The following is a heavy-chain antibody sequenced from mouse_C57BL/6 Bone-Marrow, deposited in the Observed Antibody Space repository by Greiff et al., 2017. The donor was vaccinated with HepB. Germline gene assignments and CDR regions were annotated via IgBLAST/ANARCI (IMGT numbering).Heavy chain of an antibody. CDR1: GYTFTSYW. J-gene: IGHJ3*01. CDR2: INPNSGST. CDR3: SRRVYGSSYWFAY. Sequence: QVQLQQPGAELVKPGASVKLSCKASGYTFTSYWMHWVKQRPGKGLEWIGMINPNSGSTNYNEKFKSKATLTVDKSSSSAYMHLISLTSADSSVYYCSRRVYGSSYWFAYWGQGTLVTVSA. D-gene: IGHD1-1*01. V-gene: IGHV1-64*01.